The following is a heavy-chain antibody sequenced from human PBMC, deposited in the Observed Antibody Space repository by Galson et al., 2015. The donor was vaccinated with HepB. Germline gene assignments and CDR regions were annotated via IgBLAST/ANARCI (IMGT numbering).Heavy chain of an antibody. V-gene: IGHV3-9*01. D-gene: IGHD2-21*01. CDR2: ISWNSGSI. CDR3: AKEKDCRHGGFDY. J-gene: IGHJ4*02. CDR1: GFTFDDYA. Sequence: SLRLSCAASGFTFDDYAMHWVRQAPGKGLEWVSGISWNSGSIGYADSVKGRFTISRDNAKNSLYLQMNSLRAEDTALYYCAKEKDCRHGGFDYRGQGTLVTVSS.